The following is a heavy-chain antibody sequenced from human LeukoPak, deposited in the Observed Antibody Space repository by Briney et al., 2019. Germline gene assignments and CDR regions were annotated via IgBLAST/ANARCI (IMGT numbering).Heavy chain of an antibody. Sequence: SETLSLTCTVSGGSISSYYWSWIRQPPGKGLEWIGYIYYSGSTNYNPSLKSRVTISVDTSKNQFSLKLSSVTAADTAVYYCARDRDGYNFGFDYWGQGTLVTVSS. CDR1: GGSISSYY. V-gene: IGHV4-59*01. CDR2: IYYSGST. D-gene: IGHD5-24*01. J-gene: IGHJ4*02. CDR3: ARDRDGYNFGFDY.